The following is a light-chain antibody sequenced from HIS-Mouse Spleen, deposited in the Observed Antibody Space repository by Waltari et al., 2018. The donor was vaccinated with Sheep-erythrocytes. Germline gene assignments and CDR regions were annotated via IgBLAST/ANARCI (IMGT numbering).Light chain of an antibody. J-gene: IGLJ3*02. CDR2: EVS. V-gene: IGLV2-8*01. CDR1: SSDVGGYNY. Sequence: QSALTQPPSASGSPGQSVTISCTGTSSDVGGYNYVSWYQQHPGKAPKLMSYEVSKRPSGVPDRVSGSKSGNTASLTVSGLQAEDEADYYCSSYAGSNNWVFGGGTKLTVL. CDR3: SSYAGSNNWV.